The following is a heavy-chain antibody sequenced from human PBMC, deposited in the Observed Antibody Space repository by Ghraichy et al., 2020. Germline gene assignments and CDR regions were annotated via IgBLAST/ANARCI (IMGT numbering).Heavy chain of an antibody. D-gene: IGHD5-12*01. J-gene: IGHJ4*02. CDR2: INHSGST. CDR3: ARGRDIVATTRGYFDY. CDR1: GGSFSGYY. Sequence: SETLSLTCAVYGGSFSGYYWSWIRQPPGKGLEWIGEINHSGSTNYNPSLKSRVTISVDTSKNQFSLKLSSVTAADTAVYYCARGRDIVATTRGYFDYWGQGTLVTVSS. V-gene: IGHV4-34*01.